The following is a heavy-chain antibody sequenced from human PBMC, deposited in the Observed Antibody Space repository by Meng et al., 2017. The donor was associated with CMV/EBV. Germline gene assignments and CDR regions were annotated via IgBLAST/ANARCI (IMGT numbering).Heavy chain of an antibody. CDR2: ISSSSSYI. D-gene: IGHD1-26*01. Sequence: GGSLRLSCAASGFTFSSYAMHWVRQAPGKGLEWVSSISSSSSYIYYADSVKGRFTISRDNAKNSLYLQMNSLRAEDTAVYYCARNEGSSLGYWGQGTLVTVSS. J-gene: IGHJ4*02. V-gene: IGHV3-21*01. CDR3: ARNEGSSLGY. CDR1: GFTFSSYA.